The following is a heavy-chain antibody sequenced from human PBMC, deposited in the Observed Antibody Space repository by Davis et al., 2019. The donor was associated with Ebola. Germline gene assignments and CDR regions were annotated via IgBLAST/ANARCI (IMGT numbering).Heavy chain of an antibody. CDR2: IYSGGST. V-gene: IGHV3-53*04. CDR3: ARDPPQSGGYV. Sequence: GGSLRLSCVASGFTVSSDYMSWVRQAPGKGLEWVSVIYSGGSTYYADSVKGRFTISRHSSENTVFLQMNSLRPDDTDVYYCARDPPQSGGYVWGQGTLVTVSS. CDR1: GFTVSSDY. D-gene: IGHD5-12*01. J-gene: IGHJ4*02.